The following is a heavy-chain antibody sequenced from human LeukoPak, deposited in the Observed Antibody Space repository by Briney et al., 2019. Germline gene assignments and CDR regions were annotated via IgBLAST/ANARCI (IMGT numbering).Heavy chain of an antibody. CDR1: GFTFGSHA. Sequence: GGSLRLSCAASGFTFGSHAMSWVRQAPGKGLEWVSAISTSGGSTYYADSVKGRFTISRDNSKNTLYLQMNSLRAEDTAVYYCAKEPYSGSQLLDYWGQGTLVTVSS. CDR3: AKEPYSGSQLLDY. J-gene: IGHJ4*02. V-gene: IGHV3-23*01. D-gene: IGHD1-26*01. CDR2: ISTSGGST.